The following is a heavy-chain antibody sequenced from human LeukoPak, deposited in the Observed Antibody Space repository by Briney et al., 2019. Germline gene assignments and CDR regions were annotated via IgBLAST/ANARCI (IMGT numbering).Heavy chain of an antibody. D-gene: IGHD5-18*01. CDR1: GGTFTIYA. J-gene: IGHJ4*02. CDR3: ASGGRYSYGYSAYYFDY. CDR2: IIPIFGTA. Sequence: SVRVSCTASGGTFTIYAISWVRQAPGQGREWMGGIIPIFGTANYTQKFQGRVTITADESTSTAYMELSSLRSEDTAVYYCASGGRYSYGYSAYYFDYWGQGTLVTVSS. V-gene: IGHV1-69*13.